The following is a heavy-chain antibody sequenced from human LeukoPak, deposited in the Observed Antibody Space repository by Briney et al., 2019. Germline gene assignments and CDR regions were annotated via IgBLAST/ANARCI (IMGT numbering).Heavy chain of an antibody. CDR2: INHSGST. J-gene: IGHJ6*03. D-gene: IGHD3-3*01. CDR3: ARRPVDYDFWSGSIYYYYYMDV. Sequence: SETLSLTCAVYGGSFSGYYWSWIRQPPGKGLEWIGEINHSGSTNYNPSLKSRVTISVDTSKNQFSLKLSSVTAADTAVYYCARRPVDYDFWSGSIYYYYYMDVWGKGTTVTVSS. CDR1: GGSFSGYY. V-gene: IGHV4-34*01.